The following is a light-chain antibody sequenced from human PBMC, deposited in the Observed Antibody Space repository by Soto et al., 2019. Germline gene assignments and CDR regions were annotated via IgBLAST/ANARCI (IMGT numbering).Light chain of an antibody. J-gene: IGLJ1*01. Sequence: QSALTQPASVSGSPGQSITISCTGTSSDVGGYNYVSWYQQHPGKAPKLIISEVSIRPSGVPDRFSGSTSVNSASLTISGLQADDEADYYCCLYIGATTYVFGTGTKLTVL. CDR3: CLYIGATTYV. CDR1: SSDVGGYNY. V-gene: IGLV2-14*01. CDR2: EVS.